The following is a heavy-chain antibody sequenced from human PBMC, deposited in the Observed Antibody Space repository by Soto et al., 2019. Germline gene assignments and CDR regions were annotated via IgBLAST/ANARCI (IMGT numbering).Heavy chain of an antibody. J-gene: IGHJ4*02. V-gene: IGHV4-31*03. CDR1: GGSISSGGYY. CDR3: ARIGNPDSSLYFDY. Sequence: QVQLQESGPGLVKPSQTLSLTCTVSGGSISSGGYYWNWIRQHPGKGLEWIGYTYHTGSTYYNPSLTSRVTISVDPSKNQFSLKLSSVTAADTAVYYCARIGNPDSSLYFDYWGQGALVTVSS. CDR2: TYHTGST. D-gene: IGHD2-15*01.